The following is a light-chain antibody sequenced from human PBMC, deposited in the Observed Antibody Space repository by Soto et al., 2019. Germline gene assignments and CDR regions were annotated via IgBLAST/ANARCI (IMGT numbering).Light chain of an antibody. Sequence: DIQMTQSPSSLSASVGDRVTITCRASQSISNSLNWYQQKPGKAPKLLIYAASRLQSGVPASFSGSGSGTDFTLSFSFLQPEDFATYYCQQSYNLPLTFGGGTKLEIK. V-gene: IGKV1-39*01. J-gene: IGKJ4*01. CDR3: QQSYNLPLT. CDR1: QSISNS. CDR2: AAS.